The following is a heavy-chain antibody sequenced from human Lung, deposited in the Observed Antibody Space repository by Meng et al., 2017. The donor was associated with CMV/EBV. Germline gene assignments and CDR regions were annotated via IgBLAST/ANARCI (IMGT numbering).Heavy chain of an antibody. D-gene: IGHD4-11*01. CDR2: ISDDGTSK. Sequence: SXKISXAASGFTFNGYAMHWVRQAPGKGLEWVAVISDDGTSKYYAESVKGRLTISRDNSKNTLYLQMNSLRGEDTTVYYCARQYQLRGHYYYYGLDVWGQEXTVTVSS. V-gene: IGHV3-30-3*01. CDR1: GFTFNGYA. CDR3: ARQYQLRGHYYYYGLDV. J-gene: IGHJ6*02.